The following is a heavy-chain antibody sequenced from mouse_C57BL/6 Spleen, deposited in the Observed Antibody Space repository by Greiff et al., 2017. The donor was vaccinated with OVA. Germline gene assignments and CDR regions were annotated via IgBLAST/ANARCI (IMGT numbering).Heavy chain of an antibody. V-gene: IGHV3-6*01. D-gene: IGHD1-1*02. J-gene: IGHJ1*03. CDR1: GYSITSGYY. CDR2: ISYDGSN. CDR3: EGEGGSYGYFEV. Sequence: DVKLQESGPGLVKPSQSLSLTCSVTGYSITSGYYWNWIRQFPGNKLEWMGYISYDGSNTYNPSLKNRISITRDTSKNQFFLKLNSVTTENTATYSGEGEGGSYGYFEVWGTGTTVTVSS.